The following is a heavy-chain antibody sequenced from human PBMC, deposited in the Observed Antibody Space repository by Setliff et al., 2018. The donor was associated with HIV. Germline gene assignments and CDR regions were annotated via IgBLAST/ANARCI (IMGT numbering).Heavy chain of an antibody. CDR3: ARERITMIRGVNGDY. Sequence: SVKVSCKASGYTFTKYGISWVRQAPGQGLEWMGGIIPAFDTASYAQNFQGRVAITADKSTSTAYMELSSLRSEDTAVYFCARERITMIRGVNGDYWGQGTMVTVSS. CDR1: GYTFTKYG. CDR2: IIPAFDTA. V-gene: IGHV1-69*06. D-gene: IGHD3-10*01. J-gene: IGHJ4*03.